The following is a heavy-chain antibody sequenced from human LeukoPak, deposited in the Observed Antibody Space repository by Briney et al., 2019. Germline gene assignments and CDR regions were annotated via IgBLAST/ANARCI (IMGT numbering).Heavy chain of an antibody. J-gene: IGHJ4*02. D-gene: IGHD3-10*01. CDR2: INPNSGGT. CDR3: ARTYGSGSTYYFDY. Sequence: ASVKVSCKASGYTFTGYYMHWVRQAPGQGLEWMGWINPNSGGTNYAQKFQGRVTMTRGTSISTAYMELSRLRSDDTAVYYCARTYGSGSTYYFDYWGQGTLVTVSS. CDR1: GYTFTGYY. V-gene: IGHV1-2*02.